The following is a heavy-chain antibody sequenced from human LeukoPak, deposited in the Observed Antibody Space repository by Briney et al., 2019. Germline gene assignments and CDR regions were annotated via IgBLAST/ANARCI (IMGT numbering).Heavy chain of an antibody. D-gene: IGHD3-3*01. CDR2: ISGSGEST. J-gene: IGHJ6*03. CDR3: AKTSYHDFWSAPGSHHYLDV. Sequence: GGSLRLSCAASGFIVSGHYMGWVRQGPGKGLEWVAGISGSGESTYYADSVKGRFTISRDNSKNTLYLQMNSLRAEDTAVYYCAKTSYHDFWSAPGSHHYLDVWGTGTTVTVSS. V-gene: IGHV3-23*01. CDR1: GFIVSGHY.